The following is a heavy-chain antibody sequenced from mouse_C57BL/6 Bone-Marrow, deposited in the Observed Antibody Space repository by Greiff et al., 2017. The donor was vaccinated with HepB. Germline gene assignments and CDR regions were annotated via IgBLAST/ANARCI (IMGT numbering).Heavy chain of an antibody. D-gene: IGHD2-5*01. Sequence: QVQLQQPGAELVKPGASVKLSCKASGYTFTSYWMQWVKQRPGQGLEWIGEIDPSDSYTNYNQKFKGKATLTVDTSSSTADMQLSSLTSEDSAVYYCARVGSNFWFAYWGQGTLVTVSA. CDR3: ARVGSNFWFAY. CDR2: IDPSDSYT. V-gene: IGHV1-50*01. CDR1: GYTFTSYW. J-gene: IGHJ3*01.